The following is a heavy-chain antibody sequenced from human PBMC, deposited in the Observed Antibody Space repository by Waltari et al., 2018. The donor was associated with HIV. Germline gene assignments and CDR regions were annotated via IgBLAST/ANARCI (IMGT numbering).Heavy chain of an antibody. CDR3: TGGGSAFDV. V-gene: IGHV1-24*01. J-gene: IGHJ3*01. CDR1: GYTLSELA. Sequence: VQLVQSGAEVKKPGASVKVSCTVSGYTLSELALHWVRQSPGKGLEWMGGFDPEDGETVYAQKFQGRVTMTEDPSTGSAYMDLTGLRFDDTAVYYCTGGGSAFDVWGQGTMVTVSS. D-gene: IGHD3-16*01. CDR2: FDPEDGET.